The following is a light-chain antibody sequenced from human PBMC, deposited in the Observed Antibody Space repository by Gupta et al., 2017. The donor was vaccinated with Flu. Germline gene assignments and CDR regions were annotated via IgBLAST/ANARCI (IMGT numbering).Light chain of an antibody. Sequence: ITISCTGTSSDVGGYNYVSWYQQHPGKAHKLMIYEVSQWPAGYSPRFSGSKSGNTASLTISGLQAEDEADYYCSSYTSRGTVVFGGGTKLSVL. CDR3: SSYTSRGTVV. CDR2: EVS. J-gene: IGLJ2*01. CDR1: SSDVGGYNY. V-gene: IGLV2-14*01.